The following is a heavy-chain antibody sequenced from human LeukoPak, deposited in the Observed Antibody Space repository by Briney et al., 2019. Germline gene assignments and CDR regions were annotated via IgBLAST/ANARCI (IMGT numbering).Heavy chain of an antibody. D-gene: IGHD6-19*01. CDR3: AREAVAGTGDY. J-gene: IGHJ4*02. CDR1: GFIFSNYG. V-gene: IGHV3-21*01. Sequence: GGSLRLSCAASGFIFSNYGMHWVRQAPGKGLEWVSSISSSSSYIYYADSVKGRFTISRDNAKNSLYLQMNSLRAEDTAVYYCAREAVAGTGDYWGQGTLVTVSS. CDR2: ISSSSSYI.